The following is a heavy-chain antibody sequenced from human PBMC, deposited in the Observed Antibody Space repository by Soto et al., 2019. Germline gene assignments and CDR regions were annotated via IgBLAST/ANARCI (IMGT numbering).Heavy chain of an antibody. J-gene: IGHJ4*02. Sequence: QVQLVESGGGVVQPGRSLKLSCLASGFTFNDYAMHWVRQAPGKGLEWVALISYDESNKDYADSVKGRFTISRDNSKNALCLQINSLRSEDTAVYYCAKLRLATYDFWGGCDSWGQGTLVTVSS. CDR2: ISYDESNK. D-gene: IGHD3-3*01. CDR1: GFTFNDYA. CDR3: AKLRLATYDFWGGCDS. V-gene: IGHV3-30*18.